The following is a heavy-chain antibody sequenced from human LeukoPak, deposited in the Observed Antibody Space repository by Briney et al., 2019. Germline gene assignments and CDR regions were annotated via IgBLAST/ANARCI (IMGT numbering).Heavy chain of an antibody. CDR2: IYYSGST. Sequence: SETLSLTCTVSGVSISNYYWSWPRQPPGKGLEWIGHIYYSGSTTYNPSLKSRVTISVDTSKNQFSLNLSSVTAADTAVYYCARGFGSPDYWGQGTLVTVSS. J-gene: IGHJ4*02. D-gene: IGHD3-16*01. CDR3: ARGFGSPDY. CDR1: GVSISNYY. V-gene: IGHV4-59*01.